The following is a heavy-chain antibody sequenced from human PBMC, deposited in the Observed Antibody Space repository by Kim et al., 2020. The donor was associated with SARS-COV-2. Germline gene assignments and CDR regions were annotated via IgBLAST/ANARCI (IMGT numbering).Heavy chain of an antibody. CDR2: IKDDGTMT. D-gene: IGHD2-21*02. CDR3: TRAYCDGDCYLFAP. J-gene: IGHJ5*02. Sequence: GGSLRLSCAASGFTFSSYWMQWVRQGPAKGLQWVSRIKDDGTMTNYANSMKGRFTVSRDNAKNTLYLQMNSLRAEDTAIYYCTRAYCDGDCYLFAPWGQGTLVTVSS. CDR1: GFTFSSYW. V-gene: IGHV3-74*01.